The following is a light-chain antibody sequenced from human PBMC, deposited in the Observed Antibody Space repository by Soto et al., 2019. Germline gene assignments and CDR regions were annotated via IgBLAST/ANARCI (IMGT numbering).Light chain of an antibody. CDR3: QPSYSSPFT. CDR2: AAS. Sequence: DIQMTQSPSSLSAYVGERVTITCRASQNIDLYLNWYQHKPGKAPKLLIYAASSVQSGVPSGFTGSGSGTDFTLTISSLHPDDFATYYCQPSYSSPFTFGGGTKVEI. J-gene: IGKJ4*01. V-gene: IGKV1-39*01. CDR1: QNIDLY.